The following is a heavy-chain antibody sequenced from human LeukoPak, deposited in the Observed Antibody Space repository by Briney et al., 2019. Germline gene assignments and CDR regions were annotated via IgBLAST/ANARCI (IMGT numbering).Heavy chain of an antibody. CDR2: ISGSGGST. D-gene: IGHD3-9*01. CDR3: AREGYDILAGYYNDAFDI. V-gene: IGHV3-23*01. CDR1: GFTLSSYA. J-gene: IGHJ3*02. Sequence: GGSLRLSCAASGFTLSSYAMSWVRQAPGKGLEWVSAISGSGGSTYYADSVKGRFTISRDNSKNTLYLQMNSLRAEDTAVYYCAREGYDILAGYYNDAFDIWGQGTMVTVSS.